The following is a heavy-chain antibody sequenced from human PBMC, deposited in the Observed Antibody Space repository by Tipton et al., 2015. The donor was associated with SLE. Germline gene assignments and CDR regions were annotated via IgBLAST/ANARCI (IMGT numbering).Heavy chain of an antibody. Sequence: LRLSCTVSGVSVTNYYWSWIRQAPGKGLEWIGRIYASGSTEYNPSLKSRVTISVDPSKNQFSLRLTSLTAADTAVYYCARVVYSFSDAFDIWGQGTLVTVSS. CDR2: IYASGST. V-gene: IGHV4-59*02. CDR3: ARVVYSFSDAFDI. J-gene: IGHJ3*02. D-gene: IGHD6-13*01. CDR1: GVSVTNYY.